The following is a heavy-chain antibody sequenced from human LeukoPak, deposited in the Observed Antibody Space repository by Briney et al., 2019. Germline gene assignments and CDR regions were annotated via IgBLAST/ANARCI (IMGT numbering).Heavy chain of an antibody. Sequence: PGGSLRLSCAASGFTFSNYGMHWVRQAPGKGLEWVAVIWYDGSNKYYSDSVRGRFTISRDNSKNTLYLQMNSLRAEDTAVYYCARDPYSSTWSYGMDVWGQGTTGTVSS. J-gene: IGHJ6*02. V-gene: IGHV3-33*01. D-gene: IGHD6-6*01. CDR2: IWYDGSNK. CDR3: ARDPYSSTWSYGMDV. CDR1: GFTFSNYG.